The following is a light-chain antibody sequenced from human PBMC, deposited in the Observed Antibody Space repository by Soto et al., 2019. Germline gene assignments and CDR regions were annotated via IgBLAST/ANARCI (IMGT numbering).Light chain of an antibody. Sequence: EIVLTQSPGTLSLSPGERATLSSRASQSVSSSYLAWYQQKPGQAPRLLIYGASSRATGIPDRFSGSGSGTDFTLTISRLEPEDFAVYYCQHYGSSRWTFGQGTKVEIK. CDR1: QSVSSSY. CDR3: QHYGSSRWT. V-gene: IGKV3-20*01. CDR2: GAS. J-gene: IGKJ1*01.